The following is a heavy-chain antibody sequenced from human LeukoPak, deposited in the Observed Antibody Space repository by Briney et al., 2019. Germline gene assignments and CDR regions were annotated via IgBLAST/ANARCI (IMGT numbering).Heavy chain of an antibody. V-gene: IGHV3-9*01. CDR1: GFTFDDYA. D-gene: IGHD4-17*01. CDR3: AKDMSYGELGDAFDI. Sequence: GGFLRLSCAASGFTFDDYAMHWVRQAPGKGLEWVSGISWNSGSIGYADSVKGRFTISRDNAKNSLYLQMNSLRAEDTALYYCAKDMSYGELGDAFDIWGQGTMVTVSS. J-gene: IGHJ3*02. CDR2: ISWNSGSI.